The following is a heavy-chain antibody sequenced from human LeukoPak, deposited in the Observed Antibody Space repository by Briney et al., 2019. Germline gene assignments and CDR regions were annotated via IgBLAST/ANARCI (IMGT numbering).Heavy chain of an antibody. CDR2: ISSSGSTI. CDR3: AELGITMIGGV. V-gene: IGHV3-48*03. D-gene: IGHD3-10*02. J-gene: IGHJ6*04. CDR1: GFTFSSFE. Sequence: PGGSLRLSCAASGFTFSSFEMNWVRQAPGKGPGGVSYISSSGSTIYYADSVKGRFTISRDNAKNSLYLQMNSLRAEDTAVYYCAELGITMIGGVWGKGTTVTISS.